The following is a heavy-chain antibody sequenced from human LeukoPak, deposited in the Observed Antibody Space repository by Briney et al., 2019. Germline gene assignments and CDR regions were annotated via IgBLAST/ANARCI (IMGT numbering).Heavy chain of an antibody. D-gene: IGHD1-26*01. Sequence: SQTLSLTCTVSGGSISSGGYYWSWIRQHPGKGLEWIVYIYYSGSTYYNPSLKSRVTISVDTSKNQFSLKLSSVTAADTAVYYCARGRISGSYHGAFDIWGQGTMVTVSS. CDR2: IYYSGST. J-gene: IGHJ3*02. V-gene: IGHV4-31*03. CDR1: GGSISSGGYY. CDR3: ARGRISGSYHGAFDI.